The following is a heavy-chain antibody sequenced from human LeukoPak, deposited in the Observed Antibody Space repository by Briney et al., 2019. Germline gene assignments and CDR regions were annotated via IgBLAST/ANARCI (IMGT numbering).Heavy chain of an antibody. V-gene: IGHV4-34*01. CDR3: ARGPTISETGYFDY. CDR1: GGSFSRYY. D-gene: IGHD1-1*01. J-gene: IGHJ4*03. CDR2: INHRGDT. Sequence: SETLSLTCAVYGGSFSRYYWSWIRQSPGRGLEWIAEINHRGDTNYNPSVKSRVTISVDTSKNQFSLKVTSLTAADTAVYFCARGPTISETGYFDYWGQGTLVTVSS.